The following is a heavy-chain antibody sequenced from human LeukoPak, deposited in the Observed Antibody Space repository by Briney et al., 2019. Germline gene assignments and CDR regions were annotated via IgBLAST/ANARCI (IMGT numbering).Heavy chain of an antibody. J-gene: IGHJ5*02. CDR1: AYSISDGFV. Sequence: SETLSLTCTVSAYSISDGFVWGFIRQPPGKGLEWIASIYHSGTAYYNPSLRSRVTMSVDTSNNQFSLKLSSVTAADTAMYFCTRLSHVAGAPKVSWFDPWGQGTLVTVSS. CDR2: IYHSGTA. V-gene: IGHV4-38-2*02. CDR3: TRLSHVAGAPKVSWFDP. D-gene: IGHD1-26*01.